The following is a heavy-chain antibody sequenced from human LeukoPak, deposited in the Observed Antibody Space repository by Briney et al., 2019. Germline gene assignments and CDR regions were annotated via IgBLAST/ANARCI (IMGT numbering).Heavy chain of an antibody. D-gene: IGHD2-8*01. CDR3: ARARVDIVLSRFDP. V-gene: IGHV4-4*02. Sequence: SETLSLTCAVSGGSISSSNWWSWVRQPPGKGLEWIGEIYHSGSTNYNPSLKSRVTISVDKSKNQFSLKLSSVTAADTAMYYCARARVDIVLSRFDPWGQGTLVTVSS. CDR1: GGSISSSNW. J-gene: IGHJ5*02. CDR2: IYHSGST.